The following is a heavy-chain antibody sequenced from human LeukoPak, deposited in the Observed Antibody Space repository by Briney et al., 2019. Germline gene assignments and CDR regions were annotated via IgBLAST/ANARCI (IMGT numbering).Heavy chain of an antibody. D-gene: IGHD4-17*01. CDR1: GYTFTGYY. CDR2: INPNSGGT. CDR3: ARSAPYGDYADYYYYYMDV. J-gene: IGHJ6*03. V-gene: IGHV1-2*02. Sequence: ASVKVSCKASGYTFTGYYMHWVRQAPGQGLEWMGWINPNSGGTNYAQKFQGRVTMTRDTSISTAYMELSSLRSEDTAVYYCARSAPYGDYADYYYYYMDVWGKGTTVTISS.